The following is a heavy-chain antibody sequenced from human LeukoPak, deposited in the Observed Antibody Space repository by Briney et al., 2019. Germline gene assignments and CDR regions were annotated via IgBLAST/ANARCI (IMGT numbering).Heavy chain of an antibody. CDR3: ARSRGAGPGAPFDY. J-gene: IGHJ4*02. D-gene: IGHD6-19*01. CDR1: GFTFSDEY. Sequence: PGGSLRLSCAASGFTFSDEYMSWIRQAPGKGLEWVSYVCHSGRYTNYAGSVKGRFTISRDNAKSSLYLQMNSVRAEDTAVYYCARSRGAGPGAPFDYWGQGTLVTVSS. V-gene: IGHV3-11*03. CDR2: VCHSGRYT.